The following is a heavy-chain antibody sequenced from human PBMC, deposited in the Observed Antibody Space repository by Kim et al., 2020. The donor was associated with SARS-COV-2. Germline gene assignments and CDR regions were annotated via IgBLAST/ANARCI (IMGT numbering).Heavy chain of an antibody. CDR1: GGSFSGYY. J-gene: IGHJ6*02. CDR3: ARGPGMIVVVITPVLGYGMDV. CDR2: INHSRST. Sequence: SETLSLTCAVYGGSFSGYYWSWIRQPPGKGLEWIGEINHSRSTNYNPSLKSRVTISVDTSKNQFSLKLSSVTAADTAVYYCARGPGMIVVVITPVLGYGMDVWGQGTTVTVSS. V-gene: IGHV4-34*01. D-gene: IGHD3-22*01.